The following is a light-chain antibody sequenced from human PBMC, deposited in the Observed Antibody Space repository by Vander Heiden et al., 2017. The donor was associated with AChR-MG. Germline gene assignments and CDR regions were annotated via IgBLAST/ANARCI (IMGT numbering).Light chain of an antibody. CDR1: QSLLHTTGENF. CDR2: EVS. J-gene: IGKJ1*01. CDR3: RQGKHLPRT. V-gene: IGKV2-29*02. Sequence: DAVMTQTPLFLSVTPGQPASISCKSSQSLLHTTGENFLHWYFPRPGQSPQLLIYEVSSRSSGVPDRFSGSGSGTDFTLTISRVEAEDVGIYYCRQGKHLPRTFGQGTKVEI.